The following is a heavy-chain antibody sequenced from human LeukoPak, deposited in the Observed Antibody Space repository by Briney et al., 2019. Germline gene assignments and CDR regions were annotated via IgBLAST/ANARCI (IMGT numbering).Heavy chain of an antibody. Sequence: GASVKVSCKASGYTFTSHDINWVRRATGQGLEWMGWMNPNSGNTGYAQKFQGRVTMTRSTSMSTAYMELSSLRFEDTAVYYCARGGSSTVDYWGQGTLVTVSS. V-gene: IGHV1-8*01. CDR2: MNPNSGNT. CDR3: ARGGSSTVDY. CDR1: GYTFTSHD. D-gene: IGHD6-13*01. J-gene: IGHJ4*02.